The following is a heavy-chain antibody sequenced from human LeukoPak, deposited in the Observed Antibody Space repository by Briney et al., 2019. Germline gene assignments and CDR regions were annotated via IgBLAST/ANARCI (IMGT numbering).Heavy chain of an antibody. J-gene: IGHJ4*02. CDR2: ISSSGSTI. V-gene: IGHV3-48*03. CDR1: GFTFSSYE. D-gene: IGHD2-2*02. CDR3: ARELLYRPLFDY. Sequence: GGSLRLSCAASGFTFSSYEMNWVRQAPGKGLEWVSYISSSGSTIYYADSVKGRFTISRDNAKNSLYLQMNSLRAEDTAVYYCARELLYRPLFDYWGQGTLVTVSS.